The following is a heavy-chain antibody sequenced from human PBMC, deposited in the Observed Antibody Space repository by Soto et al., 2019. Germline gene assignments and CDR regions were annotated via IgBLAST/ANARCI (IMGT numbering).Heavy chain of an antibody. V-gene: IGHV4-34*01. D-gene: IGHD6-13*01. Sequence: QVQLQQWGAGLLKPSETLSLTCAVYGGSFSGYYWSWIRQPPGKGLEWIGEINHSGSTNYNPSLKSRDTIALGTAKNQFSLKMSSVTAAGPAVNDCATRGGISSIWYTLFDPRGKGTLVT. CDR3: ATRGGISSIWYTLFDP. CDR2: INHSGST. CDR1: GGSFSGYY. J-gene: IGHJ5*02.